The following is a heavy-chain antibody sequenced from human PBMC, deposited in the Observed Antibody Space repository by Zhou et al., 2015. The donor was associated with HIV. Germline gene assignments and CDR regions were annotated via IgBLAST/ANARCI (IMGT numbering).Heavy chain of an antibody. CDR1: GGTFSSYA. CDR3: ARDRDSPYYYDSSGYYSVYGMDV. CDR2: IIPIFGTA. D-gene: IGHD3-22*01. V-gene: IGHV1-69*01. J-gene: IGHJ6*02. Sequence: QVQLVQSGAEVKKPGSSVKVSCKASGGTFSSYAISWVRQAPGQGLEWMGGIIPIFGTANYAQKFQGRVTITADESTSTAYMELSSLRSEDTAVYYCARDRDSPYYYDSSGYYSVYGMDVWGQGTTVTVSS.